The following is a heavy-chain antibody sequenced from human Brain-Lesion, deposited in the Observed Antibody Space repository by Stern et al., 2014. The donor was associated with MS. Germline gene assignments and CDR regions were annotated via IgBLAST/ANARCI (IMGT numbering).Heavy chain of an antibody. D-gene: IGHD2-2*01. J-gene: IGHJ6*02. CDR2: IFNSGST. CDR1: GGSISSGGYY. Sequence: QVQLVESGPGLVKPSQTLSLSCTVSGGSISSGGYYWSWLRQPAGKGLEWIGRIFNSGSTSYKPSLKSRVTISIATSKNQFSLRLNPMTAADTAVYYCARGRVVPGFQYYATDVWGQGTTVIVSS. V-gene: IGHV4-61*02. CDR3: ARGRVVPGFQYYATDV.